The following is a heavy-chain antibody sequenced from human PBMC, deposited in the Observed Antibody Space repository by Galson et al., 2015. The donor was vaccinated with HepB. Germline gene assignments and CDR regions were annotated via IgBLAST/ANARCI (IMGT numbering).Heavy chain of an antibody. CDR1: GFIFSSYG. Sequence: SLRLSCAASGFIFSSYGMHWVRQAPGEGLEWVAFIRYDGSDKNYGDSVKDRFTISRDISKNTLYLQMNSLRAEDTAVYYCAKGCSGTSCYTPFDYWGQGTLVTVSS. CDR2: IRYDGSDK. CDR3: AKGCSGTSCYTPFDY. J-gene: IGHJ4*02. D-gene: IGHD2-2*02. V-gene: IGHV3-30*02.